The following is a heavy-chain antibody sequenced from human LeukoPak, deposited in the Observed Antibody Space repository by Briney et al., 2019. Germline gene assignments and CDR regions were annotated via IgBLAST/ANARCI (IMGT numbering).Heavy chain of an antibody. D-gene: IGHD5-18*01. V-gene: IGHV3-23*01. J-gene: IGHJ4*02. CDR3: AKGDKPVIAMVKFDY. Sequence: GGSLRLSCAASGFTLSSYAMSWVRQAPGKGLEWVSGISGSGTNTYYADSVKGRFTISRDNSKNTLYMQMNSLRAEDTAVYYCAKGDKPVIAMVKFDYWGQGTLVTVSS. CDR1: GFTLSSYA. CDR2: ISGSGTNT.